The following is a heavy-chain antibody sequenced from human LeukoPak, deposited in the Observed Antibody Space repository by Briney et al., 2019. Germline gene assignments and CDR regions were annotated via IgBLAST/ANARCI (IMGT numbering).Heavy chain of an antibody. Sequence: WASVKVSCKASGYTFTSYAMNWVRQAPGQGLEWMGWINTNTGNPTYAQGFTGRFVFSLDTSVSTAYLQISSLKAEDTAVYYCARDRCSGSYGDCNWFDPWGQGTLVTVSS. CDR2: INTNTGNP. D-gene: IGHD1-26*01. CDR1: GYTFTSYA. CDR3: ARDRCSGSYGDCNWFDP. J-gene: IGHJ5*02. V-gene: IGHV7-4-1*02.